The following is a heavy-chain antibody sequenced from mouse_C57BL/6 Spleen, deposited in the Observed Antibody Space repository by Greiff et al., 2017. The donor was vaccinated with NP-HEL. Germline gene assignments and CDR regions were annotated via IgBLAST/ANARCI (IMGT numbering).Heavy chain of an antibody. D-gene: IGHD2-4*01. J-gene: IGHJ4*01. CDR2: INPGSGGT. V-gene: IGHV1-54*01. CDR1: GYAFTNYL. Sequence: VQLHQSGAELVRPGTSVKVSCKASGYAFTNYLIEWVKQRPGQGLEWIGVINPGSGGTNYNEKFKGKATLTADKSSSTAYMQLSSLTSEDSAVYFCARRNYDSYYYAMDYWGQGTSVTVSS. CDR3: ARRNYDSYYYAMDY.